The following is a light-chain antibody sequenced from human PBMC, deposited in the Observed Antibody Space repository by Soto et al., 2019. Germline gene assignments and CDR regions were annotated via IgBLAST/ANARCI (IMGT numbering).Light chain of an antibody. CDR2: VNN. V-gene: IGLV1-40*01. Sequence: QSVLTQPPSVSGAPGQKVTISCTGSSSNIGANFDVHWNQQLPGTAPKLLIYVNNNRPSGVPDRFSGSKSGTSASLAITGLQAEDEADYYCQSYDSSLSGCVFGGGTKLTVL. J-gene: IGLJ3*02. CDR1: SSNIGANFD. CDR3: QSYDSSLSGCV.